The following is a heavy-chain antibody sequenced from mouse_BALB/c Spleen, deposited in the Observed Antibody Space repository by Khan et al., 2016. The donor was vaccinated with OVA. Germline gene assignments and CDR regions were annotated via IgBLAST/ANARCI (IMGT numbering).Heavy chain of an antibody. J-gene: IGHJ2*01. CDR3: ARNYRNDVYFDS. CDR2: IYPFNDGT. V-gene: IGHV1S136*01. CDR1: GYTFTSSV. D-gene: IGHD2-14*01. Sequence: VQLQQSGPELVKPGASVKMSCTASGYTFTSSVIHWVRQKSGQGLDWIGYIYPFNDGTKYNEKFEGKATLTSDKSSSTAYMELSSLTSEDSAVYYSARNYRNDVYFDSWGQGTTLTVSS.